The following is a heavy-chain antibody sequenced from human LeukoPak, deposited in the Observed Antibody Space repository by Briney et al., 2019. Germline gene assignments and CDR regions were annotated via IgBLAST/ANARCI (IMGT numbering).Heavy chain of an antibody. D-gene: IGHD4-23*01. J-gene: IGHJ4*02. CDR2: ISARNGDT. CDR1: GGTFSSYG. CDR3: ARGEETTVITPFIY. V-gene: IGHV1-18*01. Sequence: ASVKVSCKASGGTFSSYGINWVRQAPGKGLEWMGWISARNGDTVYAQKFQGRLTLTTDTSTSTAYMELRSLSSNDTAIYYCARGEETTVITPFIYWGQGTLVTVSS.